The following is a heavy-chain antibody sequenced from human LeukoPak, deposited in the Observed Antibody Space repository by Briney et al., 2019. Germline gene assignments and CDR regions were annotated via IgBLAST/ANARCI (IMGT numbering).Heavy chain of an antibody. D-gene: IGHD3-22*01. CDR2: IYPGDSDT. V-gene: IGHV5-51*01. Sequence: GGSLKISCKGSGYSFTSYWIGWVRQMPGKGLEWMGIIYPGDSDTRYSPSFQGQVTISADKSISTAYLQWSSLKASDTAMYYCARPDPTYYYDSSGYSSVVYWGQGTLVTVSS. CDR1: GYSFTSYW. CDR3: ARPDPTYYYDSSGYSSVVY. J-gene: IGHJ4*02.